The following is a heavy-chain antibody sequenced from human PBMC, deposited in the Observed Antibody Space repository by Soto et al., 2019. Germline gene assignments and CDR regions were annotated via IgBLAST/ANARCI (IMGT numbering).Heavy chain of an antibody. Sequence: PSETLSLTCAVYGGSFSGYYWSWIRQPPGKGLEWLGEINHSGSTNYNPSLNSRVTISVDTSKNQFSLKLSSVTAADTAVYYCARGITIFGVVPWGQGTLVTV. CDR1: GGSFSGYY. D-gene: IGHD3-3*01. V-gene: IGHV4-34*01. CDR3: ARGITIFGVVP. CDR2: INHSGST. J-gene: IGHJ5*02.